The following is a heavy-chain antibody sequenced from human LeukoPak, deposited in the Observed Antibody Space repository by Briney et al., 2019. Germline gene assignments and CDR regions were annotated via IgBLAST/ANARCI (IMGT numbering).Heavy chain of an antibody. CDR3: AKEVSGGSYYEWVEN. Sequence: GGSLRLSCAASGFVFDDYTMHWVSQASGKGLEWVSLISWDGVIAHYSDSVKGRFTISRDNSKNSLYLQMNSLRTEDSALYYCAKEVSGGSYYEWVENWGQGTLVTVSS. D-gene: IGHD3-16*01. J-gene: IGHJ4*02. CDR1: GFVFDDYT. V-gene: IGHV3-43*01. CDR2: ISWDGVIA.